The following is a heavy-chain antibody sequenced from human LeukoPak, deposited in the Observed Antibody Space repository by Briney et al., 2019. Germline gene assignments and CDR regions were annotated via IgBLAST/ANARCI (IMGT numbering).Heavy chain of an antibody. CDR1: GLTFSDYS. V-gene: IGHV3-48*01. CDR3: ASDMRFLVWLLGDDALDI. J-gene: IGHJ3*02. CDR2: ISSSSSTI. D-gene: IGHD3-3*01. Sequence: GGSLRLSCAASGLTFSDYSMNWVRQAPGKGLEWVSYISSSSSTIYYADSVKGRFTISRDNAKNSLYLQMNSLRAEDTAVYYCASDMRFLVWLLGDDALDIWGQGTMVTVSS.